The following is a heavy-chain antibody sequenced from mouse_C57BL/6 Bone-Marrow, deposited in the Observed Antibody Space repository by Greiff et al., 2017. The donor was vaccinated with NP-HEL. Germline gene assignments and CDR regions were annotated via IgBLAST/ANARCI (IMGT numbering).Heavy chain of an antibody. CDR1: GFTFSNYW. CDR3: TGGAIRWYFDV. V-gene: IGHV6-3*01. Sequence: LQQSGGGLVQPGGSMKLSCVASGFTFSNYWMNWVRQSPEQGLEWVAQIRLKSDNYATHYAESVKGRFTISRDDSKSSVYLQMNNLRAEDTGIYYCTGGAIRWYFDVWGTGTTVTVSS. J-gene: IGHJ1*03. CDR2: IRLKSDNYAT.